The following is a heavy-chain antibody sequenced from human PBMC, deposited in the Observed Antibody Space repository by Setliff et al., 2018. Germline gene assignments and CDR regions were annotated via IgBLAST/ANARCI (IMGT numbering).Heavy chain of an antibody. V-gene: IGHV3-30*02. J-gene: IGHJ4*02. CDR2: IRYDGSNK. CDR1: GFTFSSYG. D-gene: IGHD3-16*02. CDR3: AKSAHVWGGYRALGVGY. Sequence: LRLSCAASGFTFSSYGMHWVRQAPGKGLEWVAFIRYDGSNKYYADSVKGRFTISRDNSKNTLYLQMNSLRAEDTAVYYCAKSAHVWGGYRALGVGYWGQGTLVTVSS.